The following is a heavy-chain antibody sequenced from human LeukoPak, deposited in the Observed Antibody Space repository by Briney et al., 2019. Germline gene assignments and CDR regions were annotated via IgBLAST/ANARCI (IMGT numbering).Heavy chain of an antibody. J-gene: IGHJ1*01. Sequence: PGGSLRLSCAASGFSVSGTHMTWVRQAPGKGLEWVSAMYTGGTTYYADSVSGRFTIFRDNAKNTLYLQMNSLRPEDTAVYYCAKGEATSGGGLASWGQGTLVIVSS. CDR3: AKGEATSGGGLAS. D-gene: IGHD3-16*01. CDR2: MYTGGTT. V-gene: IGHV3-53*01. CDR1: GFSVSGTH.